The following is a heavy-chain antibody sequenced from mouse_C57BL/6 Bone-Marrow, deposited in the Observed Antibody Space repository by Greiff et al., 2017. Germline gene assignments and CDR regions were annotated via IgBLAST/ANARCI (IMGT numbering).Heavy chain of an antibody. Sequence: QVQLQQPGAELVMPGASVKLSCKASGYTFTSYWMHWVKQRPGQGLEWIGKIDPSDSDTNYNQKFKGKATLTVDKSSSTAYMQLSSLTSEDSAVYSAAREGICGSSQYYFAYWGQGTPVTVSS. CDR3: AREGICGSSQYYFAY. D-gene: IGHD1-1*01. V-gene: IGHV1-69*01. J-gene: IGHJ2*01. CDR1: GYTFTSYW. CDR2: IDPSDSDT.